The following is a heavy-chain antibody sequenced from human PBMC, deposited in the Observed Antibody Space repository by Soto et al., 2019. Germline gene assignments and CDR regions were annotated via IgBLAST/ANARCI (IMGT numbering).Heavy chain of an antibody. J-gene: IGHJ6*02. V-gene: IGHV4-39*01. CDR2: IYYSGST. Sequence: PSETLSLTCTVSGGSISSSSYYWGWIRQPPGKGLEWIGSIYYSGSTYYNPSLKSRVTISVDTSKNQFSLKLSSVTAADTAVYYCARPAFFYDYVWGSYRYTQPPFYGMDVWGQGTTVTVSS. CDR3: ARPAFFYDYVWGSYRYTQPPFYGMDV. D-gene: IGHD3-16*02. CDR1: GGSISSSSYY.